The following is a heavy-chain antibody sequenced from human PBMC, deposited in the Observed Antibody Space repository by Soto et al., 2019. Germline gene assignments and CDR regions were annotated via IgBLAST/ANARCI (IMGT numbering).Heavy chain of an antibody. CDR1: GYTFTSYY. CDR3: ARGEQYSGRIFDY. V-gene: IGHV1-46*01. D-gene: IGHD1-26*01. Sequence: GASVKVSCKASGYTFTSYYMHWVQQAPGQGLEWMGIINPSGGSTSYAQKFQGRVTMTRDTSTSTVYMQLNSVTPEDTAVHFCARGEQYSGRIFDYWGQGTLVTVSS. J-gene: IGHJ4*01. CDR2: INPSGGST.